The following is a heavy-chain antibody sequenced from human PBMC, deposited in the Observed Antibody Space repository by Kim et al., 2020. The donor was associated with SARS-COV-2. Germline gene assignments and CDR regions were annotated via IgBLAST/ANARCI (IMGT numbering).Heavy chain of an antibody. J-gene: IGHJ5*02. CDR2: ISSSSSYI. D-gene: IGHD6-13*01. CDR1: GFTFSSYS. V-gene: IGHV3-21*01. Sequence: GGSLRLSCAASGFTFSSYSMNWVRQAPGKGLEWVSSISSSSSYIYYADSVKGRFTISRDNAKNSLYLQMNSLRAEDTAVYYCARDLSSRGIAAAGTWAWFDPWGQGTLVTVSS. CDR3: ARDLSSRGIAAAGTWAWFDP.